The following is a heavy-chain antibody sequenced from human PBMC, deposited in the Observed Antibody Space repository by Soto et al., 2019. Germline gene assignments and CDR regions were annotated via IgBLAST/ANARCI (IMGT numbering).Heavy chain of an antibody. J-gene: IGHJ6*02. Sequence: PFEPLSHTRTVFCCSISSSSYYWGWIRQPPGKGLEWIGSIYYSGSTYYNPSLKSRVTISVDTSKNQFSLKLSSVTAADTAVYYCARRPGDLTYYYYYGMDVWGQGTTVTVSS. CDR2: IYYSGST. D-gene: IGHD4-17*01. CDR1: CCSISSSSYY. CDR3: ARRPGDLTYYYYYGMDV. V-gene: IGHV4-39*01.